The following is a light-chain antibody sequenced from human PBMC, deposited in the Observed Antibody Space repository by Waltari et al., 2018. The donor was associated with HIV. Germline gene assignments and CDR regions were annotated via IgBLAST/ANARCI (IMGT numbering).Light chain of an antibody. CDR3: QQSYSTLH. CDR1: QSIITY. Sequence: DIQMTQSPSSLSASVGDRVTITCRESQSIITYLNWYQKKSGKAPKLLIYAASSLQSGVPSRFSGSGSGTDFTLTISSLQPEDFATYYCQQSYSTLHFGQGTKLEIK. CDR2: AAS. J-gene: IGKJ2*01. V-gene: IGKV1-39*01.